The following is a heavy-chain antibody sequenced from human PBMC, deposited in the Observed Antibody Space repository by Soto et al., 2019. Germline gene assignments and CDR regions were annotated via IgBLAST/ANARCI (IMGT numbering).Heavy chain of an antibody. Sequence: GGSLRLSCAASGFTFDDYAMHWVRQAPGKGLEWVSGISWNSGSIGYADSVKGRFTISRDNAKNSLYLQMNSLRAEDMALYYCAKDMGRRDSSGYSVGDCDYWGQGTLVTVSS. CDR1: GFTFDDYA. CDR2: ISWNSGSI. V-gene: IGHV3-9*03. D-gene: IGHD3-22*01. CDR3: AKDMGRRDSSGYSVGDCDY. J-gene: IGHJ4*02.